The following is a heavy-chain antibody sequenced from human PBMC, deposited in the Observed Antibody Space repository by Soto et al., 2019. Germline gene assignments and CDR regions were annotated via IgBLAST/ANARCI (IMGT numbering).Heavy chain of an antibody. CDR3: ARGGYCSSTSCYTDYGMDV. Sequence: GESLKISCKGSGYSFTSYWIGWVRQMPGKGLEWMGIIYPGDSDTRYSPSFQGQVTISADKSISTAYLQWSSLKASDTAMYYCARGGYCSSTSCYTDYGMDVWGQGTTVTVSS. CDR2: IYPGDSDT. J-gene: IGHJ6*02. D-gene: IGHD2-2*02. V-gene: IGHV5-51*01. CDR1: GYSFTSYW.